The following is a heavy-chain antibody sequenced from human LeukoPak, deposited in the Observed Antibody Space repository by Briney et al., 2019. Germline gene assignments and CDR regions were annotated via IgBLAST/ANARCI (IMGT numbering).Heavy chain of an antibody. CDR1: GVAISRGGYA. J-gene: IGHJ5*02. V-gene: IGHV4-30-4*07. CDR2: IYHSGTT. CDR3: VRGRYSSGWFKDKNWFDP. D-gene: IGHD6-19*01. Sequence: PSETLSLTCAVSGVAISRGGYAWDWVRQPPGKGLEWVAYIYHSGTTYNNPSLNSRATISVDTSKNHFSLKLSSVTAADTAVYYCVRGRYSSGWFKDKNWFDPWGQGIPVTVSS.